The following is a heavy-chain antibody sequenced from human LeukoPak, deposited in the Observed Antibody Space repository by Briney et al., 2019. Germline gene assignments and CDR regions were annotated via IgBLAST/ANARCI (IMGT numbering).Heavy chain of an antibody. CDR2: ISWNSGSI. J-gene: IGHJ4*02. CDR3: AKDMFGELFAPLDY. Sequence: GRSLRLSCAASGFTFDDYAMHWVRQAPGKGLEWVSGISWNSGSIGYADSVKGRFTISRDNAKNSLYLQMNSLRAEDTALYYCAKDMFGELFAPLDYWGQGTLVTVSS. CDR1: GFTFDDYA. V-gene: IGHV3-9*01. D-gene: IGHD3-10*02.